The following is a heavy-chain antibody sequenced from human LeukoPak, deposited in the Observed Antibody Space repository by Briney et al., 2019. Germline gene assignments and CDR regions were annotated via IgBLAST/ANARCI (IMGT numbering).Heavy chain of an antibody. V-gene: IGHV1-8*01. D-gene: IGHD3-22*01. CDR1: GYIFTSYD. J-gene: IGHJ4*02. Sequence: ASVQVPSTASGYIFTSYDIHWARQATRQALDWMGWKNPNSGNTGYAQNFQGRVTMTRNTSISTAYMELSSLRSEDTAVYYCARGFWICDSSGYCDYWGQGTLVTVSS. CDR3: ARGFWICDSSGYCDY. CDR2: KNPNSGNT.